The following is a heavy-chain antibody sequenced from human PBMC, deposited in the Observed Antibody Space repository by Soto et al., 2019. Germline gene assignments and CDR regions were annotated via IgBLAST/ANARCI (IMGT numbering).Heavy chain of an antibody. Sequence: QVQLVQSGAEVKKPGSSVKVSCKASGGTFSSHGFNWVRQAPGQGLEWIGGSIPLFGITNHTQKFQDRITITADASTTAAYMELRGLRSDDPAVYYCASDRGYGLVNWGQGILLTVSS. CDR2: SIPLFGIT. J-gene: IGHJ4*02. CDR3: ASDRGYGLVN. V-gene: IGHV1-69*12. CDR1: GGTFSSHG. D-gene: IGHD2-15*01.